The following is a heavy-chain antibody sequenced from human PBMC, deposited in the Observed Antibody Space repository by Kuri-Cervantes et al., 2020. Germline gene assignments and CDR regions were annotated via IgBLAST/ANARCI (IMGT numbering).Heavy chain of an antibody. D-gene: IGHD5-18*01. CDR1: GFTVSSNY. CDR2: IWYDGSNK. V-gene: IGHV3-30*02. Sequence: GESLKISCAASGFTVSSNYMSWVRQAPGKGLEWVAIIWYDGSNKYYADSVKGRFTISRDNSKNTLYLQMNSLRAEDTAVYYCAKEWSGGYSYGPTGMDVWGQGTTVTVSS. CDR3: AKEWSGGYSYGPTGMDV. J-gene: IGHJ6*02.